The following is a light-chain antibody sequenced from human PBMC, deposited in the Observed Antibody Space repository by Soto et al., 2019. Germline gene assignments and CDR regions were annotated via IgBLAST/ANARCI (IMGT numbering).Light chain of an antibody. Sequence: DIQMTQSPSTLSASVGDRVTITCRASQSISSWLAWYQQKPGKAPKLLIYKASSLERGVPSRFGGSRSGTEFTLTISSLQPDDFATYYRQQSFTFGPGTKVDIK. J-gene: IGKJ3*01. CDR3: QQSFT. CDR1: QSISSW. V-gene: IGKV1-5*03. CDR2: KAS.